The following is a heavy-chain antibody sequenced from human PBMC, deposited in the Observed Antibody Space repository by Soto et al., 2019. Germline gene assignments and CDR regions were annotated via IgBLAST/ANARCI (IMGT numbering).Heavy chain of an antibody. CDR1: GFTFANYA. J-gene: IGHJ6*02. Sequence: PGGSLRLSCVASGFTFANYAMHWVRQAPGKGLQWVAVTSSDGSVTYYADSVQGRFTISRDNSNSKKTLYLQMTSLRNEDTAVYFCARVESLRFLEQYWGDDHYNGMDVWGQGTTVTVSS. CDR3: ARVESLRFLEQYWGDDHYNGMDV. D-gene: IGHD3-3*01. CDR2: TSSDGSVT. V-gene: IGHV3-30*03.